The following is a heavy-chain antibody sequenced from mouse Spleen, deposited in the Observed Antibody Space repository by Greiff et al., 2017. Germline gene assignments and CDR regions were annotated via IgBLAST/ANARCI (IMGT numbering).Heavy chain of an antibody. V-gene: IGHV5-9-3*01. CDR3: ARIALDYYAMDY. J-gene: IGHJ4*01. CDR2: ISSGGSYT. Sequence: DVKLVESGGGLVKPGGSLKLSCAASGFTFSSYAMSWVRQTPEKRLEWVATISSGGSYTYYPDSVKGRFTISRDNAKNTLYLQMSSLRSEDTAMYYCARIALDYYAMDYWGQGTSVTVSS. CDR1: GFTFSSYA.